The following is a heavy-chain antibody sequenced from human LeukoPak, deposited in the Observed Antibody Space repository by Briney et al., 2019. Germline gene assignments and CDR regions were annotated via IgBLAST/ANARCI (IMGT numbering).Heavy chain of an antibody. D-gene: IGHD3-9*01. J-gene: IGHJ6*03. CDR1: GGTFSSYA. CDR2: IIPIFGTA. Sequence: SVKVSCKASGGTFSSYAISWVRQAPGQGLEWMGGIIPIFGTANYAQKFQGRVTITADKSTSTAYMELSSLRSEDTAVYYCAREDYDILTGDYWSYMDVWGKGTTVTISS. CDR3: AREDYDILTGDYWSYMDV. V-gene: IGHV1-69*06.